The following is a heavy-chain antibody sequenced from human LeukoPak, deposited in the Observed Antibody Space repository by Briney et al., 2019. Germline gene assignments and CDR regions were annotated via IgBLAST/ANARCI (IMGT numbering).Heavy chain of an antibody. CDR1: GGSISRDY. V-gene: IGHV4-59*01. J-gene: IGHJ4*02. CDR2: LYYSGST. CDR3: ARDLTGYYVFDY. D-gene: IGHD3-9*01. Sequence: PSETLSLTCTVSGGSISRDYWSWIRRPPGKGLEWIGYLYYSGSTNYNPSLKSRVTISVDTSKNQFSLKLSSVTAADTAVYYCARDLTGYYVFDYWGQGTLVTVSS.